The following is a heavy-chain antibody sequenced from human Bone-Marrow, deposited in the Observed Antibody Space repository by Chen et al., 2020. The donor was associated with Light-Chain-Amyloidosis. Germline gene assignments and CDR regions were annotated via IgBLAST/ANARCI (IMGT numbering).Heavy chain of an antibody. CDR2: IYPDDSDA. D-gene: IGHD5-12*01. Sequence: EVXLEQSGPEVKKPGESLKISCKGSGYTFPNYWIGWVRQMPGKGLEWMGVIYPDDSDARYSPSFEGQVXIXADKSIXXXXXXWXSLKASDTAMYYCARRRDGYNFDYWGQGTLVTVSS. CDR3: ARRRDGYNFDY. CDR1: GYTFPNYW. V-gene: IGHV5-51*01. J-gene: IGHJ4*02.